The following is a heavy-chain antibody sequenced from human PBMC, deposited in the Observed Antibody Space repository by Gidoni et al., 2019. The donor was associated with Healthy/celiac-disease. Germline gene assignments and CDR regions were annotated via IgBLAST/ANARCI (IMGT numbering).Heavy chain of an antibody. D-gene: IGHD3-22*01. V-gene: IGHV4-39*01. CDR1: GGSIRSSSFY. J-gene: IGHJ4*02. CDR3: ARLYYYGSSGYSLVPFDY. Sequence: QLQLQASGPGLVKPSETLSLTCTVSGGSIRSSSFYWGWIRRHPGKGLVWMGSSNYRVSTYYNPSLKGRVTISVDTSTNRCSLKLSSVTAADTAVYYCARLYYYGSSGYSLVPFDYWGQGTLVTVSS. CDR2: SNYRVST.